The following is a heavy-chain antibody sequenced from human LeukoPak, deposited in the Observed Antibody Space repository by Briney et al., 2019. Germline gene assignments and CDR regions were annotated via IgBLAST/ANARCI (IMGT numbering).Heavy chain of an antibody. J-gene: IGHJ4*02. CDR1: GFTFSSYS. CDR3: ARGLANWGSYYFDY. CDR2: ISSSSSTI. D-gene: IGHD7-27*01. Sequence: PGGSLRLSCAASGFTFSSYSMNWVRQAPGKGLEWVSYISSSSSTIYYADSVKGRFNISRDNAKNSLYLQMNSLRDEDTAVYYCARGLANWGSYYFDYWGQGTLVTVSS. V-gene: IGHV3-48*02.